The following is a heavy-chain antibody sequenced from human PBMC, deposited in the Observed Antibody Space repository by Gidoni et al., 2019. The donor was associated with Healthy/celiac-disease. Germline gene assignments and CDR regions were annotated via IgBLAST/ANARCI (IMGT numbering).Heavy chain of an antibody. CDR3: ARASLGYSSSPVLGWFDP. CDR1: GGSISSGGYS. CDR2: IYYSGST. D-gene: IGHD6-6*01. Sequence: QVQLQESGPGLVKPSQTLSLTCAVSGGSISSGGYSWSWIRQPPGKGLEWIGYIYYSGSTYYNPSLKSRVTISVDTSKNQFSLKLSSVTAADTAVYYCARASLGYSSSPVLGWFDPWGQGTLVTVSS. J-gene: IGHJ5*02. V-gene: IGHV4-30-4*07.